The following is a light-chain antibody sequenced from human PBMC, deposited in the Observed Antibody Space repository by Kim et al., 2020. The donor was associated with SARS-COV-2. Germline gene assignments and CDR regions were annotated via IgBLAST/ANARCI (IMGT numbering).Light chain of an antibody. CDR2: SSN. J-gene: IGLJ1*01. CDR3: AAWDDRRTGYV. V-gene: IGLV1-44*01. CDR1: TSNIGTYT. Sequence: QMVTISCSGSTSNIGTYTVNLYQNVPGTAPNLLVNSSNQRSSGVPARFSGSKSGTSASLAISGLQSEDEAEYSCAAWDDRRTGYVFGPGTKVTVL.